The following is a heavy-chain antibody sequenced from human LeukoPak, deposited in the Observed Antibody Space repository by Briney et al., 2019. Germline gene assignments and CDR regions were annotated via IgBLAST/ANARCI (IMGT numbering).Heavy chain of an antibody. J-gene: IGHJ6*02. Sequence: SETLSLTCTVSGGSISSGDYYWSWIRQPPGKGLEWIGYIYYSGSTNYNPSLKSRVTISVDTSKNQFSLKLSSVTAADTAVYYCATGVTRYYYGMDVWGQGTTVTVSS. V-gene: IGHV4-30-4*01. CDR3: ATGVTRYYYGMDV. D-gene: IGHD3-3*01. CDR2: IYYSGST. CDR1: GGSISSGDYY.